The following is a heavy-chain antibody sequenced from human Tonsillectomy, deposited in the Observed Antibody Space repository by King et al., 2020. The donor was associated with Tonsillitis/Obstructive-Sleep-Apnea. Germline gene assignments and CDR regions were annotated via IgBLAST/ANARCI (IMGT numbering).Heavy chain of an antibody. J-gene: IGHJ3*02. CDR1: GFSLSTSGVG. CDR2: IYWDDDK. CDR3: AHRGRNAYYYDGSGSQGAFDI. D-gene: IGHD3-22*01. Sequence: TLKESSPTLVKPTQTLTLTCTFSGFSLSTSGVGVGWIRQPPGKALEWLALIYWDDDKRYRLSLKSRLTITKDTSKNQVVLTMTNMDPVDTATYYCAHRGRNAYYYDGSGSQGAFDIWGQGTVVTVSS. V-gene: IGHV2-5*02.